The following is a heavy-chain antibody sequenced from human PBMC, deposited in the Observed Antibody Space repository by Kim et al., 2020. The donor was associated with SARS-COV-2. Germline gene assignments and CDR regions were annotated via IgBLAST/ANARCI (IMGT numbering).Heavy chain of an antibody. CDR2: IGTAGDT. CDR3: ARAFEISDSSGWDYYYGMDV. D-gene: IGHD6-19*01. CDR1: GFTFSSYD. J-gene: IGHJ6*02. Sequence: GGSLRLSCAASGFTFSSYDMHWVRQATGKGLEWVSAIGTAGDTYYPGSVKGRFTISRENAKNSLYLQMNSLRAGDTAVYYCARAFEISDSSGWDYYYGMDVWGQGTTVTVSS. V-gene: IGHV3-13*04.